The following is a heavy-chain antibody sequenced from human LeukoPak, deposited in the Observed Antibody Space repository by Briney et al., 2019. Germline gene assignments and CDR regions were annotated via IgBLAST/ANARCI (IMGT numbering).Heavy chain of an antibody. J-gene: IGHJ4*02. V-gene: IGHV3-48*01. CDR2: ISSGGSTI. CDR3: ARDENSVRDLDS. CDR1: GFSFISYG. D-gene: IGHD4-11*01. Sequence: GGSLRLSCTASGFSFISYGMNWVRQAPGKGLEWVSYISSGGSTIYYADSVKGRFTISRDNAKNSLYLQMNSLRAEDTAVYYCARDENSVRDLDSWGQGTLVTVSS.